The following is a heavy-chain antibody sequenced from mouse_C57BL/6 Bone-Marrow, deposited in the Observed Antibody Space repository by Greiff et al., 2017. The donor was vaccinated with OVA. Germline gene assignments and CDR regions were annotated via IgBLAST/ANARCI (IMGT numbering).Heavy chain of an antibody. CDR2: INPGSGGT. CDR1: GYAFTNYL. Sequence: QVQLQQSGAELVRPGTSVKVSCKASGYAFTNYLIEWVKQRPGQGLEWIGVINPGSGGTNYNEKFKGKATLTADKSSSTAYMQLSSLTSEDSAVYFCARERDGYYWYVDVWGTGTTVTVSS. V-gene: IGHV1-54*01. D-gene: IGHD2-3*01. J-gene: IGHJ1*03. CDR3: ARERDGYYWYVDV.